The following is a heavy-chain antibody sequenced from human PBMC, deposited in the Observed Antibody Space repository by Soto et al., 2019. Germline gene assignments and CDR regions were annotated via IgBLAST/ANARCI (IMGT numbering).Heavy chain of an antibody. CDR1: GFTFDDYA. CDR3: AKDSAYDFWSGFLIDY. V-gene: IGHV3-9*01. J-gene: IGHJ4*02. CDR2: ISWNSGSI. D-gene: IGHD3-3*01. Sequence: EVQLVESGGGLVQPGRSLRLSCAASGFTFDDYAMHWVRQAPGKGLEWVSGISWNSGSIGYADSVKGRFTISRDNAKNSLYLQMHSLRAEDTALYYCAKDSAYDFWSGFLIDYWGQGTLVTVSS.